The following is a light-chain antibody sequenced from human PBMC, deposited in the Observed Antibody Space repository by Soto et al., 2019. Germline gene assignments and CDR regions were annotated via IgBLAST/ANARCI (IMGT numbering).Light chain of an antibody. J-gene: IGKJ2*01. Sequence: DIQMTQSPSSLSASVGDRDTITCRASQSICSYLNWYQQKPGKAPKLLIYAASSLQSGVPSRFSGSGSGTDFTLTISSLQPEDFATYYCQQNYSTPYTFCQGTKLEIK. CDR1: QSICSY. CDR3: QQNYSTPYT. CDR2: AAS. V-gene: IGKV1-39*01.